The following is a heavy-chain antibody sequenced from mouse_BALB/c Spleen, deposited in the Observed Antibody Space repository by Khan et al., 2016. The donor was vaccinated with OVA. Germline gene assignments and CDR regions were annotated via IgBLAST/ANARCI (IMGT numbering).Heavy chain of an antibody. V-gene: IGHV5-6*01. CDR2: ISTGGHYT. D-gene: IGHD1-1*01. Sequence: EVQRVESGGDLVKPGGSLKLSCAASGFTFSTYGMSWVRQTPDKRLEWVATISTGGHYTYYPDSVKGRFTISRDNAKNTLYLQMTSLKSEDTAMFCCARLAYYYDSEGFAYWGQGTLVTVSA. CDR3: ARLAYYYDSEGFAY. J-gene: IGHJ3*01. CDR1: GFTFSTYG.